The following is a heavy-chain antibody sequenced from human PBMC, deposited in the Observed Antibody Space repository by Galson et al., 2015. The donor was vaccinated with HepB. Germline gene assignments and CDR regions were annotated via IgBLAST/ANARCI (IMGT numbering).Heavy chain of an antibody. Sequence: SLRLSCAASGFTFSNAWMSWVRQAPGKGLEWVGRIKSKTDGGTTDYAAPVKGRFTISRDDSKNTLYLQMNSLKTEDTAVYYCTTGTTGDFDAFDIWGQGTMVTVSS. CDR2: IKSKTDGGTT. J-gene: IGHJ3*02. D-gene: IGHD1-7*01. CDR1: GFTFSNAW. V-gene: IGHV3-15*01. CDR3: TTGTTGDFDAFDI.